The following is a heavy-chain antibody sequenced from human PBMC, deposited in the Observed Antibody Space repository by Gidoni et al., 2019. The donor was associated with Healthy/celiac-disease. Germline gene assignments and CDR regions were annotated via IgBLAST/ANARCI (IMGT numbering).Heavy chain of an antibody. CDR3: AKILDYGGTLFDY. CDR1: GFTFSSYG. J-gene: IGHJ4*02. Sequence: QVQLVESGGGVVQPGRSLRPSCAAPGFTFSSYGMHWVRQAPGKGLEWVAVISYDGSNKYYADSVKGRFTISRDNSKNTLYLQMNSLRAEDTAVYYCAKILDYGGTLFDYWGQGTLVTVSS. CDR2: ISYDGSNK. D-gene: IGHD4-17*01. V-gene: IGHV3-30*18.